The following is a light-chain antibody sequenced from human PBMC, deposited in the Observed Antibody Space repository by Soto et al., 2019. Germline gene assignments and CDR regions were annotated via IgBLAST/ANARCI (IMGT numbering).Light chain of an antibody. CDR1: QSLXHSXXXXY. Sequence: DVVMTQSPLSLPVTLGQPASISCRSNQSLXHSXXXXYFSWFQQRPGRSPRRLIYKVSNRDSGVPARFSGSGSGTDFALKISRVEAEDVGVYYCMQGTHWPITFGQGTRLEIK. V-gene: IGKV2-30*02. CDR2: KVS. CDR3: MQGTHWPIT. J-gene: IGKJ5*01.